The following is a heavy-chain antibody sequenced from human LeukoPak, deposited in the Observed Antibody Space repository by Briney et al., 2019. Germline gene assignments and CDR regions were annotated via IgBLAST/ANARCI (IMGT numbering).Heavy chain of an antibody. J-gene: IGHJ4*02. D-gene: IGHD3-22*01. Sequence: PSETLSLTCTVSGGSISRSSYHWGWIRQPPGKGLEWIGSIFYSGSTYYNPSLKSRVTISVDTSKNQFSLRLSSVTAADTAVYYCASGYYESSDYYYAFDCWGQGTLVTVSS. CDR2: IFYSGST. CDR1: GGSISRSSYH. V-gene: IGHV4-39*07. CDR3: ASGYYESSDYYYAFDC.